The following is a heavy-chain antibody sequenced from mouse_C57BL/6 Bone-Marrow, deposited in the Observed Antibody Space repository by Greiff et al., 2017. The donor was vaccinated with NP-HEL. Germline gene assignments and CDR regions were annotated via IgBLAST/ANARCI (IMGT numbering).Heavy chain of an antibody. CDR3: ARWNGNYPYYFDY. Sequence: QVQLQQPGAELVKPGASVKLSCKASGYTFTSYWMHWVKQRPGQGLEWIGMIHPTSGSTNYNEKFKSKATLTVDKSSSTAYMQLSSLTSEDSAVYYCARWNGNYPYYFDYWGKGTTLTVSS. V-gene: IGHV1-64*01. CDR2: IHPTSGST. CDR1: GYTFTSYW. D-gene: IGHD2-1*01. J-gene: IGHJ2*01.